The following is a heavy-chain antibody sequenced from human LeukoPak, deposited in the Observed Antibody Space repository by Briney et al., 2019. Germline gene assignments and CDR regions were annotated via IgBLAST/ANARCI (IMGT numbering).Heavy chain of an antibody. J-gene: IGHJ4*02. D-gene: IGHD4-23*01. CDR2: ISGSGRTM. CDR1: GFTFSSYE. V-gene: IGHV3-48*03. CDR3: ARDPGGGNSGFDY. Sequence: SGGSLRLSCAASGFTFSSYEVNWVRQAPGKGLEWVSYISGSGRTMYYADSVKGRFTISRDNAKNSLYLQMNSLRAEDTAVYYCARDPGGGNSGFDYWGQGTLVTVSS.